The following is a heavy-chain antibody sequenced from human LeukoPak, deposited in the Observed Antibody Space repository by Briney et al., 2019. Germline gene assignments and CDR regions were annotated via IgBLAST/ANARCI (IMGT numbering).Heavy chain of an antibody. CDR2: IYYSGST. Sequence: SETLSLTCYVSNGSITTYYWTWIRQPPGKGLEWIGYIYYSGSTNYNPSLKSRVTISVDTSKNQFSLKLSSVTAADTAVYYCARMPYSYGYLNYYYGMDVWGQGTTVTVSS. J-gene: IGHJ6*02. CDR1: NGSITTYY. V-gene: IGHV4-59*08. CDR3: ARMPYSYGYLNYYYGMDV. D-gene: IGHD5-18*01.